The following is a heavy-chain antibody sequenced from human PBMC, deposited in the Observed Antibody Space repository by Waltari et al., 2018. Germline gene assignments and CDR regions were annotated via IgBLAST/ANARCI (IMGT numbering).Heavy chain of an antibody. CDR1: GFSLSTYG. Sequence: QVQLVESGGGVVQPGESLTLSCAASGFSLSTYGMHWVRQAPGKGREWVASIRYDGGDKFYADSVKGRFTISRDESMNTLFLQMDSLTGEDMAVYYCAKDREVATMPVDCWGQGAQVTVSS. CDR2: IRYDGGDK. V-gene: IGHV3-30*02. J-gene: IGHJ4*02. D-gene: IGHD5-12*01. CDR3: AKDREVATMPVDC.